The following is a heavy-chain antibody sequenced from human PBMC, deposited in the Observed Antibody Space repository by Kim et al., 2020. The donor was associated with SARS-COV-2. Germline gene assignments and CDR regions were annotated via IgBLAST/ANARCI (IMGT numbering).Heavy chain of an antibody. CDR3: ASQGHIGLELCHFDY. V-gene: IGHV4-39*01. Sequence: SETLSLTCTVSGDFITSSRYYWGWIRQPPGKGLEWIASIYYSGTPYYNPSFKSRITMSVDTSKNQFSLKFNSVTAADTAMYYCASQGHIGLELCHFDYWGQETLVTVSS. D-gene: IGHD1-7*01. CDR1: GDFITSSRYY. J-gene: IGHJ4*02. CDR2: IYYSGTP.